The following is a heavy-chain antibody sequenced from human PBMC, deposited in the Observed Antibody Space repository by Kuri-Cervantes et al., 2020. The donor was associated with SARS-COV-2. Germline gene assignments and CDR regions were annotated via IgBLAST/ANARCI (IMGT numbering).Heavy chain of an antibody. D-gene: IGHD3-3*01. Sequence: GESLKISCAASGFTFSSYAMHWVRQAPGKGLEWVAVISYDGSNKYYADSVKGRFTISRDNSKNTLYLQMNSLRAEDTAVYYCAKVNRMYTIFGVVTALDYWGQGTLVTVSS. V-gene: IGHV3-30*04. CDR3: AKVNRMYTIFGVVTALDY. J-gene: IGHJ4*02. CDR1: GFTFSSYA. CDR2: ISYDGSNK.